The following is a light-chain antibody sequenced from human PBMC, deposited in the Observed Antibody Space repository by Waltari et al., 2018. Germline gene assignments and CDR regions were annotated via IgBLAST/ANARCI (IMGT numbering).Light chain of an antibody. Sequence: TCQATQNITPSLSWFQQKPGEAPRLLIYDASTLQPGVPSRFSGTGSATGFSLTITSLQLDDSATYYCQQFHSLPYTFARGTKLHIK. J-gene: IGKJ2*01. CDR2: DAS. V-gene: IGKV1-33*01. CDR3: QQFHSLPYT. CDR1: QNITPS.